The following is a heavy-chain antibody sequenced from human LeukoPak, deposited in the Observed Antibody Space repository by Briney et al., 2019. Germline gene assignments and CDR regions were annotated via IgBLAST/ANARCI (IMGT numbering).Heavy chain of an antibody. J-gene: IGHJ4*02. CDR3: AKDSFPVGVTAVLDY. CDR1: GFTFSSYA. V-gene: IGHV3-23*01. D-gene: IGHD2-21*02. Sequence: GGSLRLSCSASGFTFSSYAMSWVRQAPGKGLEWVSAISGSGGSTYYADSVKGRFTISRDNSKNTLYLQMNSLRAEDTAVYYCAKDSFPVGVTAVLDYWGQGTLVTVSS. CDR2: ISGSGGST.